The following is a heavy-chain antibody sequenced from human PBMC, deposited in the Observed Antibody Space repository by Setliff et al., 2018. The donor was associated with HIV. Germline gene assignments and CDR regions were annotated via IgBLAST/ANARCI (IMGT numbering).Heavy chain of an antibody. D-gene: IGHD6-25*01. Sequence: KTSETRSLTCTVSGGSVSSGSYYWSWIRQPPGKGLEWIGYIYYSGSTKHNPSLKSRVTISLDTSKNQFSLKLTSVTAADTAVYYCARYSPRGYTLTGPYWGQGTLVTVSS. J-gene: IGHJ4*02. CDR1: GGSVSSGSYY. CDR2: IYYSGST. V-gene: IGHV4-61*01. CDR3: ARYSPRGYTLTGPY.